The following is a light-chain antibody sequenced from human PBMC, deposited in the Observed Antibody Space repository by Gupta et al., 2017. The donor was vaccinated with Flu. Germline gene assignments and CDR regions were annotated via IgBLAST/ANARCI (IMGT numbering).Light chain of an antibody. CDR2: LQVCVTY. V-gene: IGLV4-60*03. CDR1: FV. J-gene: IGLJ2*01. CDR3: ETWDSNTRTRV. Sequence: FVSARYQQQPGKAPRVSTKLQVCVTYPKGSGVPDRFSGSMSGADRYLSISNVQSEDEADYYCETWDSNTRTRVFGGGTTLTVL.